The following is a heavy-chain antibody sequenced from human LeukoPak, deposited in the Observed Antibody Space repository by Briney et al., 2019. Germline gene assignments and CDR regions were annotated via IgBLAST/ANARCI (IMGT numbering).Heavy chain of an antibody. Sequence: SETLSLTCTVSGGSISSGDYYWSWIRQPPGKGLEWIGYIYYSGSTYYNPSLKSRVTISVDTSKNQFSLKLSSVTAADRAVYYCARTDHYWDAFDIWGQGTMVTVSS. CDR1: GGSISSGDYY. CDR2: IYYSGST. V-gene: IGHV4-30-4*08. CDR3: ARTDHYWDAFDI. D-gene: IGHD2-15*01. J-gene: IGHJ3*02.